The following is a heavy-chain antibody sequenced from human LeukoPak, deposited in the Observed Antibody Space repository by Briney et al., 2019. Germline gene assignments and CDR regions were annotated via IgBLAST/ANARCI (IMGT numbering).Heavy chain of an antibody. CDR3: ARGYSSSWYFDY. CDR2: IYSGGST. V-gene: IGHV3-53*01. CDR1: GFTVSSNY. D-gene: IGHD6-13*01. Sequence: GGSLRLSCAASGFTVSSNYMSWVCQAPGKGLEWVSVIYSGGSTYYADSVKGRFTISRDNSKNTLYLQMNSLRAEDTAVYYCARGYSSSWYFDYWGQGTLVTVSS. J-gene: IGHJ4*02.